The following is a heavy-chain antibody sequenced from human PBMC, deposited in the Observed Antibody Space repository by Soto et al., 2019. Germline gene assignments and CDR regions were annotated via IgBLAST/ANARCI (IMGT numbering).Heavy chain of an antibody. CDR1: GYTFTSYG. CDR3: ARGGTSLDFDY. CDR2: ISAHNGNT. D-gene: IGHD2-15*01. J-gene: IGHJ4*02. Sequence: QVQLVQSGAEVKKPGSSVKVSCKASGYTFTSYGISWVRQAPGQGLEWMGWISAHNGNTNYAQKVQGXVTXTXGTSTSTAYMELRSLRSDDTAVYFCARGGTSLDFDYWGQGTLVTVSS. V-gene: IGHV1-18*01.